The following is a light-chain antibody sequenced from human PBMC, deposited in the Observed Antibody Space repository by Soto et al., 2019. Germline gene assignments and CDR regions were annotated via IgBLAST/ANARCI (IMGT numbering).Light chain of an antibody. V-gene: IGLV2-8*01. CDR3: SSYAGTNNPVV. Sequence: QSALTQPPSASGSPGQSVTISCTGTSSDVGGSNYVSWYQQHPGKAPKLMIYEVSKRPSGVPDRFSGSKSGNTASLSVSGLQGEAEADYYCSSYAGTNNPVVFGGGTKLTVL. J-gene: IGLJ2*01. CDR1: SSDVGGSNY. CDR2: EVS.